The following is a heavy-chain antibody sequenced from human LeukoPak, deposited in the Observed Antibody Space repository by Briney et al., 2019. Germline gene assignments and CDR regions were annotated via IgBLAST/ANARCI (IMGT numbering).Heavy chain of an antibody. J-gene: IGHJ6*03. Sequence: SETLSLACTVSGGSLSSYYWSWIRQPAGKGLEWIGRIYTSGSTNYNPSLKSRVTMSVDTSKNQFSLKLSSVTAADTAVYYCARDLRAYVVVVPAAREHYYYMDVWGKGTTVTVSS. D-gene: IGHD2-2*01. CDR2: IYTSGST. V-gene: IGHV4-4*07. CDR3: ARDLRAYVVVVPAAREHYYYMDV. CDR1: GGSLSSYY.